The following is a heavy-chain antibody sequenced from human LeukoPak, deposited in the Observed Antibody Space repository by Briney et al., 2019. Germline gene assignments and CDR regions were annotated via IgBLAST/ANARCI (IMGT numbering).Heavy chain of an antibody. CDR2: ISGSGGST. Sequence: PGGSLRLSCAASGFTFSSYGMSWVRQAPGKGLEWVSAISGSGGSTYYADSVKGRFTISRDNSKNTLYLQMNSLRAEDTAVYYCAKDSPIVVVPAVGYYFDYWGQGTLVTVSS. V-gene: IGHV3-23*01. CDR3: AKDSPIVVVPAVGYYFDY. D-gene: IGHD2-2*01. CDR1: GFTFSSYG. J-gene: IGHJ4*02.